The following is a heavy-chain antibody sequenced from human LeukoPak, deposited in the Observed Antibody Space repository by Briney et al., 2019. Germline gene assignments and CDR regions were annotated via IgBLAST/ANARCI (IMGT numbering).Heavy chain of an antibody. Sequence: PSETLSLTCTVSGGSISSYYWSWIRQPPGKGLEWIGYIYYSGSTNYNPSLKSRVTISVDTSKNQFSLKLSSVTAADTAVYYCARVVRDGYNFDYYYYYYMDVWGKGTTVTVSS. CDR3: ARVVRDGYNFDYYYYYYMDV. J-gene: IGHJ6*03. V-gene: IGHV4-59*01. D-gene: IGHD5-24*01. CDR1: GGSISSYY. CDR2: IYYSGST.